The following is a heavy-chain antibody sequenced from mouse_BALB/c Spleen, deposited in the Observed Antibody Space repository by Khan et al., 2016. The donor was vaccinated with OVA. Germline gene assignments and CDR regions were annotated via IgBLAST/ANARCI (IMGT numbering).Heavy chain of an antibody. CDR2: ISSGGDYT. D-gene: IGHD1-1*01. CDR1: GFTFSSYS. CDR3: ASHLAGSFAY. V-gene: IGHV5-6*01. J-gene: IGHJ3*01. Sequence: EVELVESGGDLVKPGGSLKLSCAASGFTFSSYSMSWVRQTPDKRLEWVASISSGGDYTYYPDIVKGRFTISRANAKNTLYLEMSSLKSEDTAMYYCASHLAGSFAYWGQGTLVTVSA.